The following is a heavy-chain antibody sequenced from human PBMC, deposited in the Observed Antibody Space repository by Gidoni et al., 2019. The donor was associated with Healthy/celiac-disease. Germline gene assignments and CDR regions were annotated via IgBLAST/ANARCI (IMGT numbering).Heavy chain of an antibody. J-gene: IGHJ6*02. Sequence: QLQLQESGPGLVKPSDTLSLTCTVSGGSISSSRYYWGWIRQPPGKGLEWIGSIYYSGSTYYNPSLKSRVTISVDTSKNQFSLKLSSVTAADTAVYYCARAPLGYCSSTSCYYYGMDVWGQGTTVTVSS. D-gene: IGHD2-2*01. V-gene: IGHV4-39*07. CDR3: ARAPLGYCSSTSCYYYGMDV. CDR1: GGSISSSRYY. CDR2: IYYSGST.